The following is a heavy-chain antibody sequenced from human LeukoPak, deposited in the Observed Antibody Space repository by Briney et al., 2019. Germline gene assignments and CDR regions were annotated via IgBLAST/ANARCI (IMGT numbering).Heavy chain of an antibody. CDR2: IKHDGSQK. D-gene: IGHD5-18*01. V-gene: IGHV3-7*01. CDR1: GFSFSTYW. Sequence: GGSLRLSCVASGFSFSTYWINWVRQAPGEGLEWVAHIKHDGSQKYYVDSVKGRFTISRDNAKNSLYLQMNSLRAEDTAVYYCARDAGYGYWVVDYWGQGTLVTVSS. J-gene: IGHJ4*02. CDR3: ARDAGYGYWVVDY.